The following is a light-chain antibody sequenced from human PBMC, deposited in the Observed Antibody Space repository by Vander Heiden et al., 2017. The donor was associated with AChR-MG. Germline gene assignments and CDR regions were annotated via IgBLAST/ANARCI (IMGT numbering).Light chain of an antibody. Sequence: DIVLTQTPPSLSITPGPPASTSCPSSQRLLSGDGNTYLYWYLQKAGQSPHLLMYEVSRRFSGVPDRFSGSASGTNFTLKISRVEADDVGIYYCMQGLHIPRTFGQGTKVEI. CDR1: QRLLSGDGNTY. J-gene: IGKJ1*01. CDR2: EVS. V-gene: IGKV2-29*02. CDR3: MQGLHIPRT.